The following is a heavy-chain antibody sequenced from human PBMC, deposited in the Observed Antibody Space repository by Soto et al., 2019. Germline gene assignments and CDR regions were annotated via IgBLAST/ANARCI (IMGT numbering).Heavy chain of an antibody. V-gene: IGHV4-39*02. J-gene: IGHJ5*02. CDR1: GGSISSSSYY. Sequence: SETLSLTCTVSGGSISSSSYYWGWIRQPPGKGLEWIGSIYYSGSTYYNPSLKSRVTISVDTSKNQFSLKLSSVTAADTAVYYCAREELGYCSGGSCPNWFDPWGQGTLVTVSS. D-gene: IGHD2-15*01. CDR2: IYYSGST. CDR3: AREELGYCSGGSCPNWFDP.